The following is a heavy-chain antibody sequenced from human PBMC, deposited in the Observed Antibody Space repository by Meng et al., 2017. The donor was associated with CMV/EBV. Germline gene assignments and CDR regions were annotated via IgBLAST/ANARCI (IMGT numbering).Heavy chain of an antibody. D-gene: IGHD3-10*01. Sequence: GSLRLSCTVSGGSVSSGSYYWSWIRQPPGKGLEWIGYIYYSGSTNYNPSLKSRVTISVDTSKNQFSLKLSSVTAADTAVYYCARDSRGHGGEFDPWGQGTLVTVSS. J-gene: IGHJ5*02. CDR1: GGSVSSGSYY. CDR2: IYYSGST. CDR3: ARDSRGHGGEFDP. V-gene: IGHV4-61*01.